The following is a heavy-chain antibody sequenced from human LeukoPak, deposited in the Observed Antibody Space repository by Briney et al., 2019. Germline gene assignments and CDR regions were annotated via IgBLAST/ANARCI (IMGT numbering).Heavy chain of an antibody. J-gene: IGHJ4*02. CDR1: GGTFSSYA. Sequence: SVKVSCKASGGTFSSYAISWVRQAPGQGLEWMGGIIPIFGTANYAQKFQGRVTITADESTCTAYMELSSLRSEDTAVYYCARVNTMVRGVIYYFDYWGQGTLVTVSS. V-gene: IGHV1-69*01. CDR3: ARVNTMVRGVIYYFDY. D-gene: IGHD3-10*01. CDR2: IIPIFGTA.